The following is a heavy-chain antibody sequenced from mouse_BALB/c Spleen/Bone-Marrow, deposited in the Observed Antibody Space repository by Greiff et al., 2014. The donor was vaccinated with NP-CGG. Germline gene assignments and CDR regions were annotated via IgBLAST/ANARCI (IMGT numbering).Heavy chain of an antibody. CDR1: GFNIKDTY. Sequence: EVQLQQSGAELVKPGASVKLSCTASGFNIKDTYMHWVKQRPEQGLEWIGRIDPANGNTKYDPKFQGKATITADTSSNTAYLQLSSLTSVDTAVYYCASYYYGSSGFAYWGQGTLVTVSA. J-gene: IGHJ3*01. CDR3: ASYYYGSSGFAY. V-gene: IGHV14-3*02. CDR2: IDPANGNT. D-gene: IGHD1-1*01.